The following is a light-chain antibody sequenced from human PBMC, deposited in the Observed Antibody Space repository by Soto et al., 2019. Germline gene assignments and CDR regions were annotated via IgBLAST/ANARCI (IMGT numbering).Light chain of an antibody. CDR1: QSVDSW. V-gene: IGKV1-5*01. Sequence: DVQMTQTPSTLSASVGDRVTITCRASQSVDSWVAWYQQKPGKAPKLLIHDASTLGSGVPSRFSGSGFGTEFTLTITSLQTDDFATYYCQQYNDYSTWTFGQGTKVDI. CDR3: QQYNDYSTWT. CDR2: DAS. J-gene: IGKJ1*01.